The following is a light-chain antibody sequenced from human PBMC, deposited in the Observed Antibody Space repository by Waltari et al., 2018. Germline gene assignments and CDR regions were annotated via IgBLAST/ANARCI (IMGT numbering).Light chain of an antibody. CDR3: QQNYRTPT. J-gene: IGKJ4*01. CDR2: AAS. Sequence: DVQVTQSPSSLSASVGDSVTITCRTSQDIDSYLIWYQQKPGNAPKLLIYAASYVQSGVPSRFSGSGSGTDFSLTISSLQPEDFAVYYCQQNYRTPTFGGGTKVEVK. V-gene: IGKV1-39*01. CDR1: QDIDSY.